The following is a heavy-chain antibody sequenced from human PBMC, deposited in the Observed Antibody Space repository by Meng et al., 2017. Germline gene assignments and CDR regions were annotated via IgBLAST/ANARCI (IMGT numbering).Heavy chain of an antibody. V-gene: IGHV1-69*01. CDR3: AKEVDNWFDP. CDR2: IIPIFATA. CDR1: GGNFSCYA. J-gene: IGHJ5*02. Sequence: QVDVVQAWGDVKMPGSSVQVSCKASGGNFSCYAISWVRQAPGQGLEWMGGIIPIFATANYAQKFQGRVTINADESTSTAYMELSSLRSEDTAVYYCAKEVDNWFDPWGQGTLVTVSS. D-gene: IGHD2-15*01.